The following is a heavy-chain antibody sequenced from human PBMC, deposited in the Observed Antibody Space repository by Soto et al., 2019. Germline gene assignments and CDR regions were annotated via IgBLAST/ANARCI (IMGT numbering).Heavy chain of an antibody. CDR3: AHRVLRAVFGLVTTTAIDFDF. Sequence: QITLNESGPTVVKPTETLTLTCTFSGFSLTTSGVGVGWVRQSPGKAPEWLAFIYWDDDKRYSTSLKSRLTITKDTSKNQVVLTMANVDPADTATYYCAHRVLRAVFGLVTTTAIDFDFWGQGTPVVVSS. CDR2: IYWDDDK. D-gene: IGHD3-3*01. V-gene: IGHV2-5*02. J-gene: IGHJ4*02. CDR1: GFSLTTSGVG.